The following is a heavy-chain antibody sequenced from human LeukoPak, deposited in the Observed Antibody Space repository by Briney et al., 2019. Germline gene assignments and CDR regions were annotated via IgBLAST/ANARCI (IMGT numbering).Heavy chain of an antibody. D-gene: IGHD3-10*01. CDR1: GFTFSNYW. CDR3: AREKSFGDSFGC. J-gene: IGHJ4*02. CDR2: IKQDGSEK. Sequence: PGGSLRLSCAASGFTFSNYWMSWVRQAPGKGLEWVANIKQDGSEKYYGDSVKGRFTISRDNAKNSLYLQMNSLSAEDTAVFYCAREKSFGDSFGCWGQGTLVTVSS. V-gene: IGHV3-7*03.